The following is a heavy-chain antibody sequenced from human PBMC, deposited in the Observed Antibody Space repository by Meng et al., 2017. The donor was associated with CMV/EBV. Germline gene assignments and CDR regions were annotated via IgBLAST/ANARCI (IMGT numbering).Heavy chain of an antibody. Sequence: ASVKVSCKASGYTFTSYGISWVRQAPGQGLEWMGWISAYNGNTNYAQKLQGRVTMTTDTSTSTAYMELRSLRSDDTAVYYCASTVPLSRKWELQGGDAFDIWGQGTMVTVSS. V-gene: IGHV1-18*01. CDR1: GYTFTSYG. CDR3: ASTVPLSRKWELQGGDAFDI. D-gene: IGHD1-26*01. CDR2: ISAYNGNT. J-gene: IGHJ3*02.